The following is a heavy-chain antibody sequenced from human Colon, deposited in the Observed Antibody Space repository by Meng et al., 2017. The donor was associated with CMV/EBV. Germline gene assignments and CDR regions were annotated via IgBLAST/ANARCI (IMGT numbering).Heavy chain of an antibody. CDR3: ASSGGDYGLDYYYGMDV. J-gene: IGHJ6*02. V-gene: IGHV3-9*01. CDR2: ISWSTGSI. D-gene: IGHD4-17*01. Sequence: GGSLRLSCAASGFNFNDYAMHWVRQAPGKGLEWVSGISWSTGSIAYADSVKGRFTISRDNAKNSLYLQMNSLRAEDTAVYYCASSGGDYGLDYYYGMDVWGQGTTVTVSS. CDR1: GFNFNDYA.